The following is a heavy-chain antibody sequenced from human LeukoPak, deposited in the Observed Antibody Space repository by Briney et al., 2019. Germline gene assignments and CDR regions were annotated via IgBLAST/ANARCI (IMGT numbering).Heavy chain of an antibody. Sequence: SETLSLTCAVSGGAFSGYYWSWIRQPPRKGLEWIGEINHSGSTNYNPSLKSRVTISVDTSKNQFSLKLSSVTAADTAVYYCARGNSGYDFWGQGTLVTVSS. V-gene: IGHV4-34*01. J-gene: IGHJ4*02. CDR1: GGAFSGYY. CDR3: ARGNSGYDF. CDR2: INHSGST. D-gene: IGHD5-12*01.